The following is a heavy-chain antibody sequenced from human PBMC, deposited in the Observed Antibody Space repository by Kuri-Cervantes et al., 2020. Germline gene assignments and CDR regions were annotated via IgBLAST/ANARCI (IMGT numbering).Heavy chain of an antibody. V-gene: IGHV3-48*03. CDR2: ITISGSTI. Sequence: GESLKISCVASGFTFSDYEFNWVRQAPGKGLEWISYITISGSTIYYADSVRGRFTISRDNTKNSVYLQMNSLRAEDTAVYYCARGSGSYYSNYYYYGMDVWGQGTTVTVSS. J-gene: IGHJ6*02. D-gene: IGHD3-10*01. CDR3: ARGSGSYYSNYYYYGMDV. CDR1: GFTFSDYE.